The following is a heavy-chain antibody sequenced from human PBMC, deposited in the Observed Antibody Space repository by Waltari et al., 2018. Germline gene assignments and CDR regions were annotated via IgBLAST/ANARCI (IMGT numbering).Heavy chain of an antibody. CDR3: ARDRGYYYDSSGQTLFDY. CDR2: IYYSGST. D-gene: IGHD3-22*01. Sequence: QLQLQESGPGLVKPSETLSLNCTVSGGSISSSSYYWGWIRQAQGKGLEWIGSIYYSGSTYYNPSLTSRVTISVDTSKNQFSRKLSSVTAADTAVYYCARDRGYYYDSSGQTLFDYWGQGTLVTVSS. CDR1: GGSISSSSYY. V-gene: IGHV4-39*07. J-gene: IGHJ4*02.